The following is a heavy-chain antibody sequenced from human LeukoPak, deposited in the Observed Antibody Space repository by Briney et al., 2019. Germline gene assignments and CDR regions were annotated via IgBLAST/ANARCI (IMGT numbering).Heavy chain of an antibody. CDR1: GGSISSYY. CDR2: IYYSGRT. Sequence: SETLSLTCTVSGGSISSYYWSWIRQPPGKGLEWIGYIYYSGRTNYNPSLKSRVTISVDTSNNQFSLKLSSVTAADTAVYYCARDLSYYYDSSGHHAFDIWGQGTMVTVSS. J-gene: IGHJ3*02. V-gene: IGHV4-59*01. CDR3: ARDLSYYYDSSGHHAFDI. D-gene: IGHD3-22*01.